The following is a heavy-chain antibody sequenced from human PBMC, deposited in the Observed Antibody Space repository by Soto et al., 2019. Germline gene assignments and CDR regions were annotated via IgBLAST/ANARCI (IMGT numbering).Heavy chain of an antibody. Sequence: LSLTCAVYGGSFSGYYWSWIRQPPGKGLEWIGEINHSGSTNYNPSLKSRVTISVDTSKNQFSLKLSSVTAADTAVYYCARGFFSFGSGYYGSGSYNWFDPWGQGTLVTVSS. CDR3: ARGFFSFGSGYYGSGSYNWFDP. J-gene: IGHJ5*02. CDR2: INHSGST. D-gene: IGHD3-10*01. CDR1: GGSFSGYY. V-gene: IGHV4-34*01.